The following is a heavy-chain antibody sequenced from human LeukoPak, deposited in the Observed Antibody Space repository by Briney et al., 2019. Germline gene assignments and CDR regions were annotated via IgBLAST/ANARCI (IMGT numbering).Heavy chain of an antibody. J-gene: IGHJ6*03. V-gene: IGHV4-59*01. CDR3: ARNYVSGSYYSFYYMDV. Sequence: SETLSLTCTVSGGSISNYYWSWIRQPPGKGLEWVGYIYYSGTNNYNPSLKSRVIISVDTYTNQFSLKLRTVLAADTAVYYCARNYVSGSYYSFYYMDVWGKGTMVTVSS. CDR2: IYYSGTN. CDR1: GGSISNYY. D-gene: IGHD3-10*01.